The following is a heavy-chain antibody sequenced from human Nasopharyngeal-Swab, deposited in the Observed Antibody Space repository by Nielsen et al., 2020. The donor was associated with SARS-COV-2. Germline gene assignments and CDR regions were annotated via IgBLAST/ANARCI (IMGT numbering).Heavy chain of an antibody. CDR3: ARDRFTMVRGAFDP. V-gene: IGHV3-21*01. CDR1: GFTFSSYS. Sequence: GESLKISCAASGFTFSSYSMNWVRQAPGKGLEWVSSISSSSSYIYYADPVKGRFTISRDNAKNSLYLQMNSLRAEDTAVYYCARDRFTMVRGAFDPWGQGTLVTVSS. CDR2: ISSSSSYI. D-gene: IGHD3-10*01. J-gene: IGHJ5*02.